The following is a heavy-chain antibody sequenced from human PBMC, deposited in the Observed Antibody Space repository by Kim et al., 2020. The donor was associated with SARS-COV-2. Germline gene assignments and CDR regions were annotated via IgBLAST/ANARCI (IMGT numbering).Heavy chain of an antibody. J-gene: IGHJ6*01. CDR2: ISYDGSNK. CDR1: GFTFSSYG. D-gene: IGHD4-17*01. Sequence: GGSLRLSCAASGFTFSSYGMHWVRQAPSKGLEWVAVISYDGSNKYYADSVKGRFTISRDNSKNTLYLQMNSLRAEDTAVYYCAKVTDYGDQFYYYYGMDV. CDR3: AKVTDYGDQFYYYYGMDV. V-gene: IGHV3-30*18.